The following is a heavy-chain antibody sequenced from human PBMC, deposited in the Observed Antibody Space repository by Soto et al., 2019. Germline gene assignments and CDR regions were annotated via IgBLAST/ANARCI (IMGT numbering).Heavy chain of an antibody. D-gene: IGHD6-19*01. CDR2: IYTGGST. J-gene: IGHJ4*02. V-gene: IGHV3-53*01. CDR3: ARDPGSIAVAGTI. CDR1: GFCVSSNY. Sequence: EVQLVESGGGLIQPGGSLRLACAASGFCVSSNYMSWVRQAPGKGLEWVSVIYTGGSTHYADSVEGRFTIFRDISKNTLYLQMNSLRAEDTAVYYCARDPGSIAVAGTIWGQGTLVTVSS.